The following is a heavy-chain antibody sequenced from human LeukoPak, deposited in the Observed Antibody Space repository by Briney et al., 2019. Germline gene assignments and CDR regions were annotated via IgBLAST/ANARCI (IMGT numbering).Heavy chain of an antibody. Sequence: SETLSLTCAVYGGSFSGYYWSWLRQPPGKGLEWIGEINHSGSTNYKPSLKSRVTISVDTSKNQFSLKLSAVTAADRAVYYCARADIVGAYNDYWGQGTLVTVSS. CDR2: INHSGST. CDR3: ARADIVGAYNDY. V-gene: IGHV4-34*01. CDR1: GGSFSGYY. J-gene: IGHJ4*02. D-gene: IGHD1-26*01.